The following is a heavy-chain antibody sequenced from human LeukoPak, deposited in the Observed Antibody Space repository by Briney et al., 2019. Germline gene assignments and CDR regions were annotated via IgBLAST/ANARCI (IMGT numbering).Heavy chain of an antibody. CDR1: GGTFSSYA. CDR2: IIPIFGTA. Sequence: GASVKVSCKASGGTFSSYAISWVRQAPGQGLEWRGGIIPIFGTANYAQKLQGRGTITADESTSTAYMELSSPRSEDTAVYYCAREVVEMEPFDAFDIWGQGTMVTVSS. D-gene: IGHD2-15*01. CDR3: AREVVEMEPFDAFDI. V-gene: IGHV1-69*13. J-gene: IGHJ3*02.